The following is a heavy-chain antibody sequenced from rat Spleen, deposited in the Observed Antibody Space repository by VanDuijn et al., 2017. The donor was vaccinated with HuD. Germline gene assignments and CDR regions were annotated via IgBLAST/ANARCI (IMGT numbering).Heavy chain of an antibody. Sequence: EVQLVESGGGLVQPGRSLKLSCVASGFTFTDYGMNWIRQAPGKGLEWVASITNSGGSTYYPDSVKGRFTISRDNAKSTLYLQMDSLKSEDTATYYCARSVFDYWGQGVMVTVSS. CDR2: ITNSGGST. V-gene: IGHV5-31*01. J-gene: IGHJ2*01. CDR1: GFTFTDYG. CDR3: ARSVFDY.